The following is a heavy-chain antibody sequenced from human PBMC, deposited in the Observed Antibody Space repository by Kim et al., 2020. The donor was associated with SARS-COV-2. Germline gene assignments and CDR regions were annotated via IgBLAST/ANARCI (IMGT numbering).Heavy chain of an antibody. J-gene: IGHJ4*02. Sequence: GGSLRLSCTASGFTFRTSAMHWVRQAPGKGLEWVTVISYDGVNKFYADSVKGRFTISRDNSRNTLYLQMNSLRTEDTAVYFCARGRDGYKGYFDYWGQGTLLTVSS. CDR1: GFTFRTSA. V-gene: IGHV3-30-3*01. D-gene: IGHD5-12*01. CDR3: ARGRDGYKGYFDY. CDR2: ISYDGVNK.